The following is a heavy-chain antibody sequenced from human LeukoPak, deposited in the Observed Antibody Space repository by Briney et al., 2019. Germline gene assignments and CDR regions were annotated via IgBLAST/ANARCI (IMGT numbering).Heavy chain of an antibody. CDR3: ARKNNWNYGRKGGFDP. Sequence: PPETLSLTCAVYGGSFSGYYWSWIRQPPGKGLEWIGEINHSGSTNYNPSLKSRVTISVDTSKNQFSLKLSSVTAADTAVYYCARKNNWNYGRKGGFDPWGQGTLVTISS. J-gene: IGHJ5*02. V-gene: IGHV4-34*01. D-gene: IGHD1-7*01. CDR1: GGSFSGYY. CDR2: INHSGST.